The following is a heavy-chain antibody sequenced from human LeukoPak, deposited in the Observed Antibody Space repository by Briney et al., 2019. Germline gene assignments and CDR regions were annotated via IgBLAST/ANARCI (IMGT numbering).Heavy chain of an antibody. V-gene: IGHV5-51*01. CDR1: GYSFTSYW. J-gene: IGHJ6*03. Sequence: NPGESLKISCKGSGYSFTSYWIGWVRQMPGKGLEWMGIIYPGDSDTRYSPSFQGQVTISADKSISTAYLQWSSLKAPDTAMYICARDSSTTRGVWYMYVRGKRNTVTVSS. CDR2: IYPGDSDT. D-gene: IGHD6-13*01. CDR3: ARDSSTTRGVWYMYV.